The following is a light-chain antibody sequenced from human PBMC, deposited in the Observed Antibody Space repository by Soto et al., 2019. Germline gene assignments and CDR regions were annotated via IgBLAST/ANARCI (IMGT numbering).Light chain of an antibody. CDR3: QKYDNIPLT. J-gene: IGKJ4*01. CDR1: QDISDF. Sequence: DFQMPQSPSSLSASVGDRVTITCQASQDISDFLNWYQQKPGAAPKLLIYDASNLQAGVPSRFSGSGSGTDFTFTISSLQPEDVATYYCQKYDNIPLTVGGGNKVDIK. CDR2: DAS. V-gene: IGKV1-33*01.